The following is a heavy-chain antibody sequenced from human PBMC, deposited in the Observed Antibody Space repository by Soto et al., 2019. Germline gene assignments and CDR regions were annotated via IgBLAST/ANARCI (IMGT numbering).Heavy chain of an antibody. Sequence: EVQLLESGGGLVQPGGSLRLSCAASGFTFSSYAMSWVRQAPGKGLEWVSAISGSGGSTYCADSVKGRFTISRDNSKNTLYLQRNSLRAEDTAVYYCAKRRLKGATVSCDYWGQGTLVTVSS. CDR2: ISGSGGST. V-gene: IGHV3-23*01. CDR1: GFTFSSYA. D-gene: IGHD4-17*01. J-gene: IGHJ4*02. CDR3: AKRRLKGATVSCDY.